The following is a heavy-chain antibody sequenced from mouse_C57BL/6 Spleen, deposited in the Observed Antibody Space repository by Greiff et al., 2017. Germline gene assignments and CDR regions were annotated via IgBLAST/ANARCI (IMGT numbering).Heavy chain of an antibody. Sequence: QVQLQQPGAELVMPGASVKLSCKASGYTFTSYWMHWVKQRPGQGLEWIGEIDPSDSYTNYNQKFKGKSTLTVDKSSSTAYMQLSSLTSEDAAVYYCARGGLRRGVGYWGQGTTLTVSS. J-gene: IGHJ2*01. CDR1: GYTFTSYW. CDR2: IDPSDSYT. V-gene: IGHV1-69*01. D-gene: IGHD2-4*01. CDR3: ARGGLRRGVGY.